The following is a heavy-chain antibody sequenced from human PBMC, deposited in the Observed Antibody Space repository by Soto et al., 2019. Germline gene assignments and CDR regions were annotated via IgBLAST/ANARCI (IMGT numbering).Heavy chain of an antibody. V-gene: IGHV3-23*01. J-gene: IGHJ4*02. CDR2: ISGSGGST. CDR3: ANNYDILTGYLTFDY. Sequence: GGSLRLSCAASGFTFSSYAMSWVRQAPGKGLEWVSAISGSGGSTYYADSVKGRFTISRDNSKNTLYLQMNSLRAEDTAVYYCANNYDILTGYLTFDYWGQGTLVTVSS. CDR1: GFTFSSYA. D-gene: IGHD3-9*01.